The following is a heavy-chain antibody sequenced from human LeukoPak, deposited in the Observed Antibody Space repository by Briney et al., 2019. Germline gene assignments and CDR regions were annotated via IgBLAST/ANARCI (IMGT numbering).Heavy chain of an antibody. V-gene: IGHV3-7*01. D-gene: IGHD6-13*01. CDR3: AGRRGDSSSWSYFDY. CDR2: IKQDGSEK. Sequence: GGSLRLSCAASGFTFSSYWMSWVRQAPGKGLEWVANIKQDGSEKYYVDSVKGRFTISRDNAKNSLYLQMNSLRAEDTAVYYCAGRRGDSSSWSYFDYWGQGTLVTVSS. CDR1: GFTFSSYW. J-gene: IGHJ4*02.